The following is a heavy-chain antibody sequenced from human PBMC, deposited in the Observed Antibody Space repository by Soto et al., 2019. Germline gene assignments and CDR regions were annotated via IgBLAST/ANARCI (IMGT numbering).Heavy chain of an antibody. J-gene: IGHJ5*02. CDR3: ARPPAPKDGDSDKSYRFYP. D-gene: IGHD1-26*01. Sequence: GDSVQASCKASGYTFTGYGISWVRQAPGQGLEWMGWISAYNGNTNYAQKLQGRVTMTTDTSTNTAYMELRSLSSDDKAVYSCARPPAPKDGDSDKSYRFYPGGQGTIVSVTS. CDR1: GYTFTGYG. V-gene: IGHV1-18*04. CDR2: ISAYNGNT.